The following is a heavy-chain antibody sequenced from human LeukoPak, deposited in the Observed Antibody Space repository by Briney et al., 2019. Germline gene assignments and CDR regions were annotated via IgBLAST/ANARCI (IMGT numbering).Heavy chain of an antibody. CDR2: IKQDGSEK. D-gene: IGHD3-10*01. J-gene: IGHJ4*02. Sequence: GGSLRLSCAASGFTFSSYWMSWVRQAPGKGLEWVANIKQDGSEKYYVDSVKGRFTISRDNAKKSLFLRMNSLRAEDTAVYYCARTGDYGSGRYFRPFDYWGQGTLVTVSS. CDR3: ARTGDYGSGRYFRPFDY. CDR1: GFTFSSYW. V-gene: IGHV3-7*01.